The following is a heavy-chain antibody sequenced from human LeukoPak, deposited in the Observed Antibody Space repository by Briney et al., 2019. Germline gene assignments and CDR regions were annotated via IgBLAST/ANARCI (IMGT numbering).Heavy chain of an antibody. CDR3: AKEYDSSGYGYRDAFDI. D-gene: IGHD3-22*01. J-gene: IGHJ3*02. CDR1: GFTCSSYA. V-gene: IGHV3-23*01. Sequence: PGGSLRLSCAASGFTCSSYAMSWVRQAPGKGLEWVSATSGSGGSTYYADSVKGRLTISRDNSKNTLYLQMNSLRAEDTAVYYCAKEYDSSGYGYRDAFDIWGQGTMVTVSS. CDR2: TSGSGGST.